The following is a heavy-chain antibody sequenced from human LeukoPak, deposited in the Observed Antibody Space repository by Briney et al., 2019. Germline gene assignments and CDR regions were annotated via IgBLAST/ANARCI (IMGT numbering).Heavy chain of an antibody. V-gene: IGHV4-34*01. CDR2: INHSGST. Sequence: KTSETLSLTCAVYGGSFSGYYWSWIRQPPGKGLEWIGEINHSGSTNYNPSLKGRVTISVDTSKNQFSLKLSSVTAADTAVYYCARRRAVAGMDYWGQGTLVTVSS. J-gene: IGHJ4*02. CDR1: GGSFSGYY. CDR3: ARRRAVAGMDY. D-gene: IGHD6-19*01.